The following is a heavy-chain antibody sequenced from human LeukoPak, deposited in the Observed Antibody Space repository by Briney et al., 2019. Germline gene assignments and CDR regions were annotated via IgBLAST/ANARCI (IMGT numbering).Heavy chain of an antibody. J-gene: IGHJ4*02. CDR3: ARSAAGTVGG. V-gene: IGHV3-21*01. CDR1: GFTFSSYS. D-gene: IGHD6-13*01. Sequence: GGSLRLSCAASGFTFSSYSMNWVRQAPGKGLEWVSSISSSSSYIYYADSVKGRFTISRDNAKNSPYLQMNSLRAEDTAVYYCARSAAGTVGGWGQGTLVTVSS. CDR2: ISSSSSYI.